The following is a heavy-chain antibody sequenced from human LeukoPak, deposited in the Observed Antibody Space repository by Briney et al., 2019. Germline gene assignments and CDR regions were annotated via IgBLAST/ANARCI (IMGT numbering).Heavy chain of an antibody. Sequence: SETLSLTCAAYGGSFSGYYWSWIRQPPGKGLEWIGEINHSGSTNYNPSLKSRVTISVDTSKNQFSLKLSSVTAADTAVYYCARRYYYGSGSYSYYFDYWGQGTLVTVSS. CDR3: ARRYYYGSGSYSYYFDY. CDR1: GGSFSGYY. V-gene: IGHV4-34*01. CDR2: INHSGST. J-gene: IGHJ4*02. D-gene: IGHD3-10*01.